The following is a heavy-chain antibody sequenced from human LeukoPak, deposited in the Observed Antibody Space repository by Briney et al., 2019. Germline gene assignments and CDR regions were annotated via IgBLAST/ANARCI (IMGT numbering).Heavy chain of an antibody. Sequence: GGSLRLSCAASGFTFSSYDMHWVRQAPGKGLEWVSAIGTAGDTYYPGSVKGRFTISRENAKNSLYLQMNSLRAGDTAVYYCARAAVAVASDYYYGMDVWGQGTTVTVSS. CDR3: ARAAVAVASDYYYGMDV. D-gene: IGHD6-19*01. CDR1: GFTFSSYD. V-gene: IGHV3-13*01. J-gene: IGHJ6*02. CDR2: IGTAGDT.